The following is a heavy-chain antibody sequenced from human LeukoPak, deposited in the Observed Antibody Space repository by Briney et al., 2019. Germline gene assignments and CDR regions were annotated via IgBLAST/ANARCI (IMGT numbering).Heavy chain of an antibody. J-gene: IGHJ4*02. CDR2: IYPDDSDT. V-gene: IGHV5-51*01. Sequence: GESLKTSCEGSGYSFTNYWIGWVRQVPGKGLEWMGIIYPDDSDTRYSPSFQGQVTISAHKSIGTAYLQWSSLKASDTAMYYCAIGGDSSTSCYRCFNYWGQGTLVTVSS. CDR3: AIGGDSSTSCYRCFNY. CDR1: GYSFTNYW. D-gene: IGHD2-2*01.